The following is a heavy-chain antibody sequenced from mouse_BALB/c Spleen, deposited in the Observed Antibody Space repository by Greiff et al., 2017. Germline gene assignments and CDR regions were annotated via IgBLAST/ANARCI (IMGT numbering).Heavy chain of an antibody. J-gene: IGHJ3*01. Sequence: EVKLMESGGDLVKPGGSLKLSCAASGFTFSSYGMSWVRQTPDKRLEWVATISSGGSYTYYPDSVKGRFTISRDNAKNTLYLQMSSLKSEDTAMYYCARQGVRRGAYWGQGTLVTVSA. CDR3: ARQGVRRGAY. V-gene: IGHV5-6*01. CDR1: GFTFSSYG. CDR2: ISSGGSYT. D-gene: IGHD1-2*01.